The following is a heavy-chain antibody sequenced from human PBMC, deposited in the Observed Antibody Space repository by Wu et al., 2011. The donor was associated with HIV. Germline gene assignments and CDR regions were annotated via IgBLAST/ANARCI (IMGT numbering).Heavy chain of an antibody. CDR3: ATQRGRYCSSTSCKGDAFDI. D-gene: IGHD2-2*01. CDR2: IIPTFDTP. J-gene: IGHJ3*02. CDR1: GGTFSSHT. V-gene: IGHV1-69*08. Sequence: QVQLVQSGSEIKAPGSSVKVSCKASGGTFSSHTITWVRQAPGQGLEWMGRIIPTFDTPTYARQFQGRVTLTADKSTGTAYLELSSLRSEDTAVYYCATQRGRYCSSTSCKGDAFDIWGQGQWSPSLQ.